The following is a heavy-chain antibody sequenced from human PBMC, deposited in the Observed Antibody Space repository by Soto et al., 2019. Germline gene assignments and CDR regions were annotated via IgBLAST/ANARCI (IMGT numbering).Heavy chain of an antibody. V-gene: IGHV4-31*03. J-gene: IGHJ6*02. CDR1: GGSISSGGYY. Sequence: QVQLQESGPGLVKPSQTLSLTCTVSGGSISSGGYYWTWIRQHPGKGLEWIGYIYYSGSTCYNPSLEGRVTISVDTSKKQFSLKLSSVAAADTAVYYCAASCVGCGGFNYYCMDVWGQGTTVTVSS. D-gene: IGHD2-21*01. CDR2: IYYSGST. CDR3: AASCVGCGGFNYYCMDV.